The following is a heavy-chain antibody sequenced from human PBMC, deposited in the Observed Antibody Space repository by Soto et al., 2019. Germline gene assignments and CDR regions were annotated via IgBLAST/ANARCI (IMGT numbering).Heavy chain of an antibody. CDR2: IYYSGST. CDR3: ARHRGSSGWYGDFDY. V-gene: IGHV4-39*01. CDR1: GGSISSSSYY. J-gene: IGHJ4*02. Sequence: SETLSLTCTVSGGSISSSSYYWGWIRQPPGKGLEWIGSIYYSGSTYYNPSLKSRVTISVDTSKNQFSLKLSSVTAADTAVYYCARHRGSSGWYGDFDYWGQGTLVTVSS. D-gene: IGHD6-19*01.